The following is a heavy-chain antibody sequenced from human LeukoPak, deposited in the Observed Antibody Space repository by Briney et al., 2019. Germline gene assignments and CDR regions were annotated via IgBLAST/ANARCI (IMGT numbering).Heavy chain of an antibody. J-gene: IGHJ3*02. V-gene: IGHV3-49*04. CDR3: ARSTTGSYPPHALDI. Sequence: GGSLSLSCITCGWTFGDYPLTWVGQAGGRGLAWVGFSRRQGEGGTTEYAASVQGRFIISRDYSIDIAYLQMNSLKTEDTAVYYCARSTTGSYPPHALDIWGQGTLVTVSS. D-gene: IGHD3-10*01. CDR2: SRRQGEGGTT. CDR1: GWTFGDYP.